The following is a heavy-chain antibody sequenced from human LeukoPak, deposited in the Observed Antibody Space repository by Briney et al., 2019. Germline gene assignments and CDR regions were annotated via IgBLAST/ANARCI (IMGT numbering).Heavy chain of an antibody. CDR1: GFTFSSYA. CDR3: ATDPATCSGGTCSDNY. CDR2: ISYDGSNK. J-gene: IGHJ4*02. D-gene: IGHD2-15*01. Sequence: GGSLRLSCAASGFTFSSYAMHWVRQAPGKGLEWVAVISYDGSNKYYADSVKGRFTISRDSAQNSVFLQMRSLRAEDTAVYYCATDPATCSGGTCSDNYWGQGTLVTVSS. V-gene: IGHV3-30*04.